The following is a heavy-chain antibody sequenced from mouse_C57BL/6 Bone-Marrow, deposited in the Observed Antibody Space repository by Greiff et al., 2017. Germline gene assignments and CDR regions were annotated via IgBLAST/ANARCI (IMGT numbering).Heavy chain of an antibody. CDR1: GYTFTDPT. CDR3: ARGWLLRGSWFAY. D-gene: IGHD2-3*01. Sequence: VQLQQSDAELVKPGASVKISCKVSGYTFTDPTIHWMKQRPEQGLEWIGYIYPRDGSTKYNEKFKGKATLTADKSSSTAYMQLNSLTSEDSAVYFGARGWLLRGSWFAYWGQGTLGTVSA. V-gene: IGHV1-78*01. J-gene: IGHJ3*01. CDR2: IYPRDGST.